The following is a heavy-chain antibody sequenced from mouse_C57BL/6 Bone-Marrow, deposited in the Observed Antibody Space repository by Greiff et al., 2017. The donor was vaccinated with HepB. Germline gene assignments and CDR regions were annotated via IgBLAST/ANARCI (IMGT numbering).Heavy chain of an antibody. J-gene: IGHJ1*03. CDR1: GFTFSDYG. CDR2: ISNLAYSI. Sequence: EVKVEESGGGLVQPGGSLKLSCAASGFTFSDYGMAWVRQAPRKGPEWVAFISNLAYSIYYADTVTGRFTISRENAKNTLYLEMSSLRSEDTAMYYCARNYYGSSYWYFDVWGTGTTVTVSS. V-gene: IGHV5-15*04. D-gene: IGHD1-1*01. CDR3: ARNYYGSSYWYFDV.